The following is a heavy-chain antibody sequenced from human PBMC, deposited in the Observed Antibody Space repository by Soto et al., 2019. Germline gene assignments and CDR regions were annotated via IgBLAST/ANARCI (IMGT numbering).Heavy chain of an antibody. CDR3: ARDFEKSAIGP. J-gene: IGHJ5*02. V-gene: IGHV4-31*03. Sequence: SEPLSLSCTVSGGYIISDDAYWFWIRQHPGKGLEWLGYIAYTGDTYFNPSLRSRLTISSDRAKNQFSLKLSSVTAADTAFYYCARDFEKSAIGPWGQGTLVTV. D-gene: IGHD3-9*01. CDR2: IAYTGDT. CDR1: GGYIISDDAY.